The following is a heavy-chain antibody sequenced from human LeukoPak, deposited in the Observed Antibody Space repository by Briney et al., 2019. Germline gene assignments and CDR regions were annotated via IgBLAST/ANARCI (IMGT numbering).Heavy chain of an antibody. CDR1: GYTFTSYG. J-gene: IGHJ4*02. CDR2: ISAYNGNT. CDR3: ASIAARPGFLDY. Sequence: ASVKVSCKASGYTFTSYGISWVRQAPGQGLEWMGWISAYNGNTNYAQKLQGRVTMTTDTSTSTAYMELRSLRSDDTAVYCCASIAARPGFLDYWGQGTLVTVSS. D-gene: IGHD6-6*01. V-gene: IGHV1-18*01.